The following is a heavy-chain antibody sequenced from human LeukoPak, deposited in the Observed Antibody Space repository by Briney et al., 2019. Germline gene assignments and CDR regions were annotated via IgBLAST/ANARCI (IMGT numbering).Heavy chain of an antibody. V-gene: IGHV3-23*01. CDR1: GFTFSSYA. D-gene: IGHD3-16*01. Sequence: GGSLRLSCAASGFTFSSYAMSWVRQAPGKGLEWVSAISGGGGSTYYAASVKGRFTISRDNSKSTLFLQMNSLRAEDTAVYYCAKGGGSTAFDIWGQGTVVTVSS. CDR3: AKGGGSTAFDI. CDR2: ISGGGGST. J-gene: IGHJ3*02.